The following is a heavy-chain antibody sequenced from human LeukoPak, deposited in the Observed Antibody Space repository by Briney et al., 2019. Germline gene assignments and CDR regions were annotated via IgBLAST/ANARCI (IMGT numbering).Heavy chain of an antibody. D-gene: IGHD6-19*01. Sequence: ASVKVSCKASGGTFSSYAISWVRQAPGQGLEWMGGIIPIFGTANYAQKFQGRVTITADKSTSTAYMELSSLRSEDTAVYYCARSGGAVAGHDYWGQGTLVTVSS. CDR1: GGTFSSYA. CDR3: ARSGGAVAGHDY. V-gene: IGHV1-69*06. CDR2: IIPIFGTA. J-gene: IGHJ4*02.